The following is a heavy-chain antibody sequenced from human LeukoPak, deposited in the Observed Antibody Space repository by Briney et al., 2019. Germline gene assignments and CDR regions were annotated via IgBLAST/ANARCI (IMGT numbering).Heavy chain of an antibody. J-gene: IGHJ4*02. D-gene: IGHD3-22*01. CDR1: GFTFTNCA. V-gene: IGHV3-23*01. CDR3: AKGGYDKYYFDN. CDR2: ISVGDDST. Sequence: GGSLGLSCTASGFTFTNCALSWVRQAPGKGLEGVSTISVGDDSTYYADSVKGRFTISRDNSMNTLYLQMNSLRVEDTAVYYCAKGGYDKYYFDNWGQGTLVTVSS.